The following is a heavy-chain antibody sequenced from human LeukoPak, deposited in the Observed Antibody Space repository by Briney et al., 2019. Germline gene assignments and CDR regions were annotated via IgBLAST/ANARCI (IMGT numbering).Heavy chain of an antibody. CDR3: ARGLRSIAAAQKQNWFDP. J-gene: IGHJ5*02. D-gene: IGHD6-13*01. V-gene: IGHV1-2*02. Sequence: GASVKVSCKASGYTFTSYDINWVRQATGQGLEWMGWMNPNSGGTNYAQKFQGRVTMTRDTSISTAYMELSRLRSDDTAVYYCARGLRSIAAAQKQNWFDPWGQGTLVTVSS. CDR1: GYTFTSYD. CDR2: MNPNSGGT.